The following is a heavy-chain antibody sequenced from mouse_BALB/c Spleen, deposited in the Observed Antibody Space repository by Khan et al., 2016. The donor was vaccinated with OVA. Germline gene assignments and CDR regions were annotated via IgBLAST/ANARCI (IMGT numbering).Heavy chain of an antibody. D-gene: IGHD6-1*01. CDR3: ARAASYLFVDV. Sequence: QIQLVQSGPELKKPGETVKISCKASGYTFTNYGMNWVKQAPGKGLKWMGWINTYTGEPTYADDFKGRFAFSLETSANTAYLQINNLKNEDTATYVCARAASYLFVDVWGAGTTVTFAS. V-gene: IGHV9-3-1*01. CDR1: GYTFTNYG. CDR2: INTYTGEP. J-gene: IGHJ1*01.